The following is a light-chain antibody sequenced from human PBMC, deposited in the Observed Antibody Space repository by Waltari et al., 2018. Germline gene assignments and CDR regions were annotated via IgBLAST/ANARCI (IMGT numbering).Light chain of an antibody. J-gene: IGKJ5*01. CDR2: DAS. Sequence: EIVLTQSPATLSLSPGERATLSCRASQSVSSFLAWYQQKRGQAPRLLIYDASTRATGIPARFSGSGSGKDFTLTISSLEPEDFAVYYCQQRKTWPITFGQGTRLEIK. V-gene: IGKV3-11*01. CDR1: QSVSSF. CDR3: QQRKTWPIT.